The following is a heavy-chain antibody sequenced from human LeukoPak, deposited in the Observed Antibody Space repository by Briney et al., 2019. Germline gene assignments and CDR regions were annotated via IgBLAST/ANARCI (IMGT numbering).Heavy chain of an antibody. V-gene: IGHV1-2*02. Sequence: ASVKVSCKTSGYTFTAFFLYWVRQAPGQGLEWMGYINPSSGAANYAQKFQGRVTMTRDTSISTAYMELSRLRSDDTAVYYCARGVVGTMVRGVIKSENWFDPWGQGTLVTVSS. CDR3: ARGVVGTMVRGVIKSENWFDP. CDR2: INPSSGAA. J-gene: IGHJ5*02. D-gene: IGHD3-10*01. CDR1: GYTFTAFF.